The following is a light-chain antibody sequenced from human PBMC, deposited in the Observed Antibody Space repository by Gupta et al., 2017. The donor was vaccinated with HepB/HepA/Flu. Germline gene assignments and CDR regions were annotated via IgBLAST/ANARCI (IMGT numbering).Light chain of an antibody. J-gene: IGLJ3*02. CDR2: DVN. Sequence: QSALTQPASVSGSPGQSITISCTGTSSDVGGYNFVSWYQQHPGKAPKLMIYDVNNRTSGVSNRFSGSKAGNTASLTISGLQAEDEADYYCNSYTSRSTGVFGGGTKLTVL. CDR1: SSDVGGYNF. V-gene: IGLV2-14*03. CDR3: NSYTSRSTGV.